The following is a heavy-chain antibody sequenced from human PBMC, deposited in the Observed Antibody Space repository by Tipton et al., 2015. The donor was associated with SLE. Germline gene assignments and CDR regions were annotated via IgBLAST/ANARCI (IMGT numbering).Heavy chain of an antibody. V-gene: IGHV1-58*02. J-gene: IGHJ6*02. Sequence: QLVQSGAEVKKPGTSVKVSCKASGFTFSTSAMHWVRQARGQRLEWIGWIVVGSGLTTYAQKFQERVTISSDMSTTTVFLELSSLGSEYPAMYYCAATVTALSGAVYYGMDVWGHGSTVTVSS. CDR2: IVVGSGLT. CDR1: GFTFSTSA. CDR3: AATVTALSGAVYYGMDV. D-gene: IGHD2-8*02.